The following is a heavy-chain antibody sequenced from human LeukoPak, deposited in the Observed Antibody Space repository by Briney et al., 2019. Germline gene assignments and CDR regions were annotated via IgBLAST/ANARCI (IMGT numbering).Heavy chain of an antibody. J-gene: IGHJ4*02. CDR1: GGSVSSGTYY. V-gene: IGHV4-61*01. Sequence: SETLSLTCSVSGGSVSSGTYYETWIRQPPGKGLEWIGHVYFSGTSSYNPSLKSRVTISADTSKNQFSLKLISVTAADTAVYFCARRRMIRGVIIFDYWGPGALVTVSS. CDR3: ARRRMIRGVIIFDY. D-gene: IGHD3-10*01. CDR2: VYFSGTS.